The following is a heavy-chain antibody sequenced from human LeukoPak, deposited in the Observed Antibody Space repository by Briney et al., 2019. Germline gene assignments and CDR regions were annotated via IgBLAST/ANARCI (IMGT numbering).Heavy chain of an antibody. CDR1: GGSLSGYY. Sequence: SETLSLTCAVYGGSLSGYYWSWIRQPPGKGLEWIGEINHSGSTNDNPSLKSRVTISVDTSKNQFSLKLSSVTAADTVVYYCARGRSGNYYGLGSYYNYWGQGTLVTVSS. CDR2: INHSGST. CDR3: ARGRSGNYYGLGSYYNY. J-gene: IGHJ4*02. D-gene: IGHD3-10*01. V-gene: IGHV4-34*01.